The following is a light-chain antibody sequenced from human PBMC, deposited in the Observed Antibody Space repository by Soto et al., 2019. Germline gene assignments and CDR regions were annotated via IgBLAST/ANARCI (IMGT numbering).Light chain of an antibody. J-gene: IGKJ4*01. V-gene: IGKV3-20*01. Sequence: EIVLTQSPGTLSLSPGERATLSCRASQSVSSSYLAWYQQKPGQAPRLLIYGASSRATGIPDRFSGSGSGTDFTLTISRLEPEDCAVYYCQQYGTSLLTLGGGTKVDIK. CDR2: GAS. CDR3: QQYGTSLLT. CDR1: QSVSSSY.